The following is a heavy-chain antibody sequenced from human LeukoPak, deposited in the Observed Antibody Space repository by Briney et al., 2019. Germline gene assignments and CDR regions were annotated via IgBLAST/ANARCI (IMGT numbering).Heavy chain of an antibody. J-gene: IGHJ5*02. CDR2: ISGNGGST. Sequence: GGSLRLSCAASGFTFSSYAMHWVRQAPGKGLEYVSAISGNGGSTYYANSAKGRFTISRDNSKNTLYLQMGSLRAEDMAVYYCARGWCSSTSCYQPTGFDPWGQGTLVTVSS. V-gene: IGHV3-64*01. D-gene: IGHD2-2*01. CDR3: ARGWCSSTSCYQPTGFDP. CDR1: GFTFSSYA.